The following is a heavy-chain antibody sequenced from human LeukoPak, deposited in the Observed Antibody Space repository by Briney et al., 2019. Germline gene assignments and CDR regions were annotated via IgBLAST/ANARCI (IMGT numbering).Heavy chain of an antibody. CDR2: IYSGGST. CDR1: GFTVSSNY. Sequence: GGSLRLSCAASGFTVSSNYMSWVRQAPGKGLEWVSVIYSGGSTYYADSVKGRFTISRDNSKNTLYLQMSSLTGEDTAVYYCARVWTSSWYGSDYWGQGTLVTVSS. CDR3: ARVWTSSWYGSDY. J-gene: IGHJ4*02. D-gene: IGHD6-13*01. V-gene: IGHV3-53*05.